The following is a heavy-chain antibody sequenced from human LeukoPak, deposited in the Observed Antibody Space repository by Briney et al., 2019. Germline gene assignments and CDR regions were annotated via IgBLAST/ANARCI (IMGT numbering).Heavy chain of an antibody. Sequence: PGGSLRLSCAASGSTVSSNYMSWVRQAPGKGLEWVSAISGSGGSTYYADSVKGRFTISRDNSKNTLYLQMNSLRAEDTAVYYCASTGKLYYYDSSGYPRYYFDYWGQGTLVTVSS. D-gene: IGHD3-22*01. J-gene: IGHJ4*02. V-gene: IGHV3-23*01. CDR1: GSTVSSNY. CDR3: ASTGKLYYYDSSGYPRYYFDY. CDR2: ISGSGGST.